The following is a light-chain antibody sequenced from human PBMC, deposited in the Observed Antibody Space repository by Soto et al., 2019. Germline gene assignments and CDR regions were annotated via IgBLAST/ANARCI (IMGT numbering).Light chain of an antibody. V-gene: IGKV3-15*01. CDR3: QQYSNWPPVYT. J-gene: IGKJ2*01. CDR2: AAS. CDR1: QILGNN. Sequence: EIGTTQSPATPFVSPGEKATLSCRARQILGNNLAWYQQKPGPAPRLLIYAASIRATGVPARFSGSGSGTEFTLAISSLQSEDSAVYYCQQYSNWPPVYTFGQGTKLEIK.